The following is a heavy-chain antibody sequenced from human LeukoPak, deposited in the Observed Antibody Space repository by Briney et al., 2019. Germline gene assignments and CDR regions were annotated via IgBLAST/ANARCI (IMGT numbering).Heavy chain of an antibody. V-gene: IGHV4-30-4*01. CDR3: ARDRTLRFLDAGGMDV. Sequence: SETLSLTCTVSGGSISSGDYYWSWIRQPPGKGLEWIGYIYYSGSTYYNPSLKSRVTISVDTYKNQFSLKLSSVTAADTAVYYCARDRTLRFLDAGGMDVWGQGTTVTVSS. D-gene: IGHD3-3*01. J-gene: IGHJ6*02. CDR2: IYYSGST. CDR1: GGSISSGDYY.